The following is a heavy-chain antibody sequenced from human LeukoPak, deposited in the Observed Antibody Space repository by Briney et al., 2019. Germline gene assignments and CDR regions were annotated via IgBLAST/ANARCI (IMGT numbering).Heavy chain of an antibody. V-gene: IGHV3-74*01. CDR1: GFTFSTYC. J-gene: IGHJ4*02. D-gene: IGHD2-15*01. Sequence: GGSLRLSCAASGFTFSTYCMRWVRQAPGKGLGWVSRINSDGSTTNNAGSVKGRFTISRDNAKNTLYLQMNSLRAEDTAVYYCASNATGRFDYWGQGTLVTVSS. CDR3: ASNATGRFDY. CDR2: INSDGSTT.